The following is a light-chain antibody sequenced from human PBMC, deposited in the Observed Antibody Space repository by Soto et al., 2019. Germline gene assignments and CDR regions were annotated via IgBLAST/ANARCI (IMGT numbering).Light chain of an antibody. V-gene: IGKV1-5*01. CDR2: DAS. Sequence: DIQMTQSPSPLSASVGDRVTITCRASQTIGRWLAWYQQKPGKAPKVLIYDASSLQSGVPSRFSGSGSGTEFTLTISSLQPDDFATYYCQQYNSYSWTFGQGTKVEIK. CDR1: QTIGRW. CDR3: QQYNSYSWT. J-gene: IGKJ1*01.